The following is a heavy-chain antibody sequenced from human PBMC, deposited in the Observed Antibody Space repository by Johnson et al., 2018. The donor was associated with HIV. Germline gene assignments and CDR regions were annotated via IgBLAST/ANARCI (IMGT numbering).Heavy chain of an antibody. CDR3: VTVWRSGGRHSFGV. V-gene: IGHV3-11*04. J-gene: IGHJ3*01. Sequence: QMLLVESGGALVQPGGSLRLSCAASGFKFDDNYMAWIRQSPGKGLEWVSYISSSGGTTHNADSVKGRFAISRNNADNSLYLQMNSLRVEDTALYFCVTVWRSGGRHSFGVLSLGTMFTVSS. CDR1: GFKFDDNY. D-gene: IGHD1-26*01. CDR2: ISSSGGTT.